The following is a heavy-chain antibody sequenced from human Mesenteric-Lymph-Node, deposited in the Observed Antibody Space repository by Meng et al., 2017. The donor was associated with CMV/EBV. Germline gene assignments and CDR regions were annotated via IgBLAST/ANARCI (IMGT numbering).Heavy chain of an antibody. CDR3: ARVKADVGATDY. V-gene: IGHV6-1*01. J-gene: IGHJ4*02. CDR1: GDSVSSNTTA. D-gene: IGHD1-26*01. Sequence: LRLSCAISGDSVSSNTTAWSWIRQSPSRGLEWLGRTYYRSKWYSNYAVSVKSRITISPDTSKNQFSLQLNSVTPEDTAVYYCARVKADVGATDYWGQGTLVTVSS. CDR2: TYYRSKWYS.